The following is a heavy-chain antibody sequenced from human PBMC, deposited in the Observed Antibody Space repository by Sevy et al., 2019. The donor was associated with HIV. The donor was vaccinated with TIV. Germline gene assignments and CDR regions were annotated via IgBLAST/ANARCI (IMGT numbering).Heavy chain of an antibody. V-gene: IGHV4-30-4*01. CDR1: GGSISSGDYY. Sequence: SENLSLTCTVSGGSISSGDYYWSWIRQPPGKGLEWIGYIYYSGSTYYNPSLKSRVTISVDTSKNQFSLKLSSVTAADTAVYYCARGPGTTGTTGWFDPWGQGTLVTVSS. CDR3: ARGPGTTGTTGWFDP. CDR2: IYYSGST. D-gene: IGHD1-1*01. J-gene: IGHJ5*02.